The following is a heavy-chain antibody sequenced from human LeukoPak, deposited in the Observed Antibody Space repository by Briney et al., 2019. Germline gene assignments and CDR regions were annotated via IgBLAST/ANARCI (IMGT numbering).Heavy chain of an antibody. V-gene: IGHV4-4*02. CDR2: IYHSGST. Sequence: SGTLSLTCAVSGGSISSSNWWSWVRQPPGKGLEWIGEIYHSGSTNYNPSLKSRVTISVDTSKNQFSLKLSSVTAADTAVYYCARGPGYSYGSHYWGQGTLVTVSS. D-gene: IGHD5-18*01. J-gene: IGHJ4*02. CDR1: GGSISSSNW. CDR3: ARGPGYSYGSHY.